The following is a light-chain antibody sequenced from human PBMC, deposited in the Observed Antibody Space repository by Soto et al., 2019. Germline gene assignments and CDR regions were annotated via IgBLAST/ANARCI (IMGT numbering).Light chain of an antibody. CDR3: QKYISYPST. Sequence: IQMTQSPSTLSASLGDRVTITCRASQNIDIWLAWYRQRPGKAPNLLDYDASTFESGAPSRFSGSGSVTEFTLSSSSPQPVDFATYDCQKYISYPSTFGQGTKVEIK. CDR2: DAS. J-gene: IGKJ1*01. CDR1: QNIDIW. V-gene: IGKV1-5*01.